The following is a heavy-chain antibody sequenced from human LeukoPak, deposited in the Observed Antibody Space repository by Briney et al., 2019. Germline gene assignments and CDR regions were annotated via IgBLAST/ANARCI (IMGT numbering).Heavy chain of an antibody. Sequence: SETLSLTCAVYGGSFSGYYWSWIRQPPGKGLEWIGEINHSGSTNYNPSLKSRVTISVDTSKNQFSLKLSSVTAADTAAYYCARGAAVAGTSYYYYGIDVWGQGTTVTVSS. CDR2: INHSGST. J-gene: IGHJ6*02. V-gene: IGHV4-34*01. D-gene: IGHD6-19*01. CDR3: ARGAAVAGTSYYYYGIDV. CDR1: GGSFSGYY.